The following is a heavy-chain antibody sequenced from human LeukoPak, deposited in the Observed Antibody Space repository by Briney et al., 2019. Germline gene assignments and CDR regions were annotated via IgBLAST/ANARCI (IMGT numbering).Heavy chain of an antibody. J-gene: IGHJ3*02. D-gene: IGHD2-21*02. CDR1: GFTFSNYF. Sequence: GRSLRLSCAASGFTFSNYFMHWVRQAPDKGLEWVADIASDGSHTFYVESVKGRFTISRDNSKNTLYLQMNSLGPEDTAVYFCARERQDTVIHSGAFDIWGQGTMVTVSS. V-gene: IGHV3-30-3*01. CDR2: IASDGSHT. CDR3: ARERQDTVIHSGAFDI.